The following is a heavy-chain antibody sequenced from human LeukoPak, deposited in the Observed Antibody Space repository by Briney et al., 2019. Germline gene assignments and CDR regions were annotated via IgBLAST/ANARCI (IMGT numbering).Heavy chain of an antibody. CDR3: AREGSAVTNFDY. J-gene: IGHJ4*02. CDR2: INHSGTT. CDR1: GGSFSSYY. D-gene: IGHD3-10*01. Sequence: SETLSLTCAVYGGSFSSYYWSWIRQPPGKGLEWIGKINHSGTTNYNPSLKSRVTISVDTSKNQFSLKVSSVTAADTAVYYCAREGSAVTNFDYWGQGTLVTVSS. V-gene: IGHV4-34*01.